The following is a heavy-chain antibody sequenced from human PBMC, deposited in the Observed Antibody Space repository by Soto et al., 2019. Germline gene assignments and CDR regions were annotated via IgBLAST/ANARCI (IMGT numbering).Heavy chain of an antibody. V-gene: IGHV4-59*01. Sequence: SETLSLTCTVSGGSISSYYWSWIRQPPGKGLEWIGYIYYSGSTNYNPSLKSRVTISVDTSKNQFSLKLSSVTAADTAVYYCAKTSGGYSYGGEYYYYYMDVLGKGTTVTVSS. CDR1: GGSISSYY. J-gene: IGHJ6*03. CDR2: IYYSGST. D-gene: IGHD5-18*01. CDR3: AKTSGGYSYGGEYYYYYMDV.